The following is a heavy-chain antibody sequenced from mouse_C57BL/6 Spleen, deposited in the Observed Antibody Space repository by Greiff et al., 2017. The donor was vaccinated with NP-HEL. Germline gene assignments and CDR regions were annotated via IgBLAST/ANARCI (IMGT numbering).Heavy chain of an antibody. V-gene: IGHV1-54*01. D-gene: IGHD2-5*01. Sequence: VQLQQSGAELVRPGTSVKVSCKASGYAFTNYLIEWVKQRPGQGLEWIGVINPGSGGTNYNEKFKGKATLTADKSPSTAYMQLSSLTSEDSAVYVCARDPHYSNFDYWGQGTTLTVSS. CDR3: ARDPHYSNFDY. CDR2: INPGSGGT. CDR1: GYAFTNYL. J-gene: IGHJ2*01.